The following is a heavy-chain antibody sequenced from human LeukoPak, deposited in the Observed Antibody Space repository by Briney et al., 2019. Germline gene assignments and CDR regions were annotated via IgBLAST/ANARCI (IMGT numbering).Heavy chain of an antibody. J-gene: IGHJ3*02. Sequence: SVKVSCKASGGTFSSYAISWVRQAPGQGLEWMGRIIPILGIANYAQKFQGRVTITADKSTSTAYMELSSLRSEDTAVYYCASMVRGVIGDAFDIWGQGTMVTVSS. V-gene: IGHV1-69*04. CDR3: ASMVRGVIGDAFDI. CDR2: IIPILGIA. D-gene: IGHD3-10*01. CDR1: GGTFSSYA.